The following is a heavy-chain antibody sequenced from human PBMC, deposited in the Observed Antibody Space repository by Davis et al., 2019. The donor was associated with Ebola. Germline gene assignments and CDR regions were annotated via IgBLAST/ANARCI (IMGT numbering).Heavy chain of an antibody. J-gene: IGHJ4*02. D-gene: IGHD2-8*01. CDR3: ARGTRVSGVNFDY. V-gene: IGHV4-31*03. CDR1: GGSISSGGYY. CDR2: IYYSGST. Sequence: MPSETLSLTCTVSGGSISSGGYYWSWIRQHPGKGLEWIGYIYYSGSTYYNPSLKSRVTISVDTSKNQFSLKLSSVTAADTAVYYCARGTRVSGVNFDYWGQGTLVTVSS.